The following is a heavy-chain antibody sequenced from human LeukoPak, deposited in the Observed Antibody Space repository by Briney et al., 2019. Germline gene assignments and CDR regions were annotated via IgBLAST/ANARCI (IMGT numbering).Heavy chain of an antibody. CDR1: GYSFTTYW. CDR3: ARHSANGGNCCDLDY. D-gene: IGHD2-15*01. Sequence: GESLKISCKGSGYSFTTYWIGWVRQMPGKGLEWMGIIYPGDSDTRYSPSFQGQVTISADKSINTAYLQWSSLKASGAAMYYCARHSANGGNCCDLDYWGQGTLVTVSS. CDR2: IYPGDSDT. V-gene: IGHV5-51*01. J-gene: IGHJ4*02.